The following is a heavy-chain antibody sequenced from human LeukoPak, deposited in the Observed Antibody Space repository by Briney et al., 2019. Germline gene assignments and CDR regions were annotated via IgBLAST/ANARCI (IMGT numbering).Heavy chain of an antibody. V-gene: IGHV3-64D*06. J-gene: IGHJ4*02. CDR3: VKDFGRVRGTPDS. Sequence: GGSLRLSCSASGFVFSIYTMYWVRQAPGKGPEYVSTISGSGNGGSIYYSDSVKGRFTISRDDSKSILYLQMNGLRSEDTAVYYCVKDFGRVRGTPDSWGQGTLVTVSS. CDR2: ISGSGNGGSI. CDR1: GFVFSIYT. D-gene: IGHD3-16*01.